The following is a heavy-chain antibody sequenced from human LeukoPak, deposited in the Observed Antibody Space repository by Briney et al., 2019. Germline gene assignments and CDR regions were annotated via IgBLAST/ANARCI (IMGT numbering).Heavy chain of an antibody. V-gene: IGHV3-7*01. D-gene: IGHD6-13*01. J-gene: IGHJ4*02. CDR1: GFSVSGYW. CDR2: IKQDGSEK. Sequence: GGSLRLSCAVSGFSVSGYWITWVRQAPGKGLEWVANIKQDGSEKNYVDSVKGRFTISRDNAEHSLFLQMNSLRVEDTAVYYCAREWQGGIAAAGTRIEGDYWGQGTLVAVSS. CDR3: AREWQGGIAAAGTRIEGDY.